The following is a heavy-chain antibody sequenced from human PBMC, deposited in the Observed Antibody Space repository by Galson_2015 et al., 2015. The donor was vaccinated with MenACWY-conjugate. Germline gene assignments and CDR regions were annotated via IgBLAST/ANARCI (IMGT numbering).Heavy chain of an antibody. CDR1: GYTITFYD. J-gene: IGHJ4*02. Sequence: SVKVSCKASGYTITFYDMSWVRQTTGQGLECLGWMNPNSGNTGYAQKFQGRVTMTRNTSITTAYMELSSLSSEDTAVYYCARDNDYIWGASERSPTYYFDHWGQGTLLTVSS. D-gene: IGHD3-16*01. CDR2: MNPNSGNT. V-gene: IGHV1-8*01. CDR3: ARDNDYIWGASERSPTYYFDH.